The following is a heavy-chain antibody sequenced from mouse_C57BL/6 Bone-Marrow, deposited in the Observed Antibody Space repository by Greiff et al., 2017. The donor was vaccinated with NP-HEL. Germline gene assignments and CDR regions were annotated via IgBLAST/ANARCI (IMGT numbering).Heavy chain of an antibody. CDR2: IDPSDSYT. CDR1: GYTFTSYW. Sequence: QVQLQQPGAELVMPGASVKLSCKASGYTFTSYWMHWVQQRPGQGLEWIGEIDPSDSYTNYTQKFKGKSTLTVDKSSSTAYMQLSSLTSEDSAVYYCARRGKLYWYFDVWGTGTTVTVSS. V-gene: IGHV1-69*01. J-gene: IGHJ1*03. CDR3: ARRGKLYWYFDV.